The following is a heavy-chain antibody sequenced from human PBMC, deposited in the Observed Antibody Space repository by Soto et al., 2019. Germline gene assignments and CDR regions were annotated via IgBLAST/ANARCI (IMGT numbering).Heavy chain of an antibody. J-gene: IGHJ2*01. V-gene: IGHV1-69*01. CDR2: IIPLFGTA. CDR3: ARVGAAAPHCDL. D-gene: IGHD6-13*01. CDR1: GGTFSSYA. Sequence: QVQLVQSGAEVKKPGSSLKVSCKASGGTFSSYAISWVRQAPGQGLEWMGGIIPLFGTANDAQQFQGRMTITAAESTSTADMELSSMRSEDKAVYYCARVGAAAPHCDLWGRGTLVTVSS.